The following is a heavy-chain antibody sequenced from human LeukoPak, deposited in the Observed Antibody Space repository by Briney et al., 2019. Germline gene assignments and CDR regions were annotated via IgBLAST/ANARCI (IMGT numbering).Heavy chain of an antibody. CDR2: ISSSGSTI. Sequence: GGSLRLSCAASGFTFSDYYMSWIRQAPGKGLEWVSYISSSGSTIYYADSVKGRFTISRDNAKNSLYLQMNSLRAEDTAVYYCARDPVIAAAGRAPGYWGQGTLVTVSS. D-gene: IGHD6-13*01. V-gene: IGHV3-11*04. J-gene: IGHJ4*02. CDR1: GFTFSDYY. CDR3: ARDPVIAAAGRAPGY.